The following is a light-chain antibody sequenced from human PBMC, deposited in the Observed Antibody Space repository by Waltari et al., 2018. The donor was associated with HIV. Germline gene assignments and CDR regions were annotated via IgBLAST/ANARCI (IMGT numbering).Light chain of an antibody. V-gene: IGLV6-57*01. CDR2: EDN. CDR3: QSFDSTSHYVV. J-gene: IGLJ3*02. Sequence: FMLTQPHSVSESPGKTVSISCTRSRGGIVGHSVQWYQTRPGSIPTTVIYEDNQRPSGVPDRFSGSIDMSSNSASLTISGLQAADEADYYCQSFDSTSHYVVFGGGTKLTVL. CDR1: RGGIVGHS.